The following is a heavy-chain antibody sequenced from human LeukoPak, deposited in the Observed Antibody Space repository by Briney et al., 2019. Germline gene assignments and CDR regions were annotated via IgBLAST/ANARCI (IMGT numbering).Heavy chain of an antibody. D-gene: IGHD1-26*01. CDR3: ARDQWRWNSGSYYKDY. Sequence: SETLSLTCAVSGYSITSVYYWGWIRQPPGKGLEWIGSVYHTGSTYYNPSLQSRVTISVDTSKNQFSLKLSSVTAADTAVYYCARDQWRWNSGSYYKDYWGQGTLVTVSS. V-gene: IGHV4-38-2*02. CDR1: GYSITSVYY. CDR2: VYHTGST. J-gene: IGHJ4*02.